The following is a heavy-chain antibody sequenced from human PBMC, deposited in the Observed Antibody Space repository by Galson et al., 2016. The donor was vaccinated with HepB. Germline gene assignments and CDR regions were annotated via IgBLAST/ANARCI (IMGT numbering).Heavy chain of an antibody. V-gene: IGHV4-30-4*01. D-gene: IGHD3-10*01. CDR1: DGSIGSGDYF. Sequence: LSLTCTVSDGSIGSGDYFWSWISQPPGKGLEWIGYIYYSGSTYYNPSLKSRVTISVDTSKNQFSLTLSSVTAADTAVYYCARDGTRVTMVRGANWFDPWGQGTLVTVSS. CDR2: IYYSGST. CDR3: ARDGTRVTMVRGANWFDP. J-gene: IGHJ5*02.